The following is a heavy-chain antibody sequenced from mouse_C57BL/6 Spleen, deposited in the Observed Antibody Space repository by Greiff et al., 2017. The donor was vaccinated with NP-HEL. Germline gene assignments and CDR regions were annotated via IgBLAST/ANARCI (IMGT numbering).Heavy chain of an antibody. Sequence: EVQLVESGGGLVKPGGSLKLSCAASGFTFSSYAMSWVRQTPEKRLEWVATISDGGSYTYYPDNVKGRFTISRDNAKNNLYLQMSHLKAEDTAMYYCARELTGTGWFAYWGQGTLVTVAA. D-gene: IGHD4-1*01. CDR3: ARELTGTGWFAY. J-gene: IGHJ3*01. V-gene: IGHV5-4*01. CDR2: ISDGGSYT. CDR1: GFTFSSYA.